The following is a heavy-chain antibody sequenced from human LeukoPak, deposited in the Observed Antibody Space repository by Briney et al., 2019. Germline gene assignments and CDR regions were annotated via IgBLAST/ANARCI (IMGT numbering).Heavy chain of an antibody. CDR1: GGSFSGYY. D-gene: IGHD2-15*01. V-gene: IGHV4-34*01. CDR3: ARFLRIGRGRAFGI. CDR2: INHSGIT. Sequence: SETLSLTCAVYGGSFSGYYWSWIRQPPGKGLEWIGEINHSGITNYNPSLKSRVTISVDTSKNQFSLKLSSVTAADTAVYYCARFLRIGRGRAFGIWGQGTMVTVSS. J-gene: IGHJ3*02.